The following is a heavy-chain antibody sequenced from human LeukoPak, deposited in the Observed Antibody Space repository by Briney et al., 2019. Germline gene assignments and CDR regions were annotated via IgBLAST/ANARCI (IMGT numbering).Heavy chain of an antibody. Sequence: GGSLRLSCAASGFIFSSYWMTWVRRAPGKGLEWVANIKQDGSEKYSVDSVKGRFTISRDNAKNSLYLQMNSLRAEDTAVYYCARDPLGLKIPLDVWGKGTTVTVSS. CDR2: IKQDGSEK. D-gene: IGHD1-26*01. V-gene: IGHV3-7*01. CDR3: ARDPLGLKIPLDV. J-gene: IGHJ6*04. CDR1: GFIFSSYW.